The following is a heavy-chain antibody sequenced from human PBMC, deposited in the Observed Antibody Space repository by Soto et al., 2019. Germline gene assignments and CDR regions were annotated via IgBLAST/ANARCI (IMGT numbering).Heavy chain of an antibody. CDR2: IFTRAST. D-gene: IGHD5-12*01. Sequence: SGTLYLTSTVSSGSSSHYYWSWIRQPAGTGLEGIGRIFTRASTHSNPSRKGRVTRSINTAKNQFCLKLSAVTAADTVMYYWTRIRMERGYKGFDPWAQGTL. CDR1: SGSSSHYY. V-gene: IGHV4-4*07. CDR3: TRIRMERGYKGFDP. J-gene: IGHJ5*02.